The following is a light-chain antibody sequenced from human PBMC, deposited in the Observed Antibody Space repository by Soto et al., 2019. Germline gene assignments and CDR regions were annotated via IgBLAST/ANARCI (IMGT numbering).Light chain of an antibody. CDR3: CSYAGSYTYYV. J-gene: IGLJ1*01. CDR2: DVS. CDR1: SSDVGGYNY. Sequence: QSALTQPRSVSGSPGQSVTISCTGTSSDVGGYNYVSWYQQHPGKAPKLMIYDVSKRPSGVPDRFSGSKSGNTASLTISGLQAEDEADYFCCSYAGSYTYYVFGTG. V-gene: IGLV2-11*01.